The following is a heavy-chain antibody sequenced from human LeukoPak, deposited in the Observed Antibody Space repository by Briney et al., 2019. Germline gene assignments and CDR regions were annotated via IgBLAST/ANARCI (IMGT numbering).Heavy chain of an antibody. CDR3: ARGPAAQRTYYYGMDV. D-gene: IGHD2-2*01. V-gene: IGHV4-34*01. J-gene: IGHJ6*04. CDR2: INHSGST. Sequence: PSETLSPTCAVYGGSFSGYYWSWIRQPPGKGLEWIGEINHSGSTNYNPSLKSRVTISVDTSKNQFSLKLSSVTAADTAVYYCARGPAAQRTYYYGMDVWGKGTTVTVSS. CDR1: GGSFSGYY.